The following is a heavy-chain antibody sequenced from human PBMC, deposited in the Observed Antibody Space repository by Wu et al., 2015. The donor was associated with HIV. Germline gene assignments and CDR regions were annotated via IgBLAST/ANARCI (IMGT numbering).Heavy chain of an antibody. Sequence: QVQLVQSGAEVTEPGASVMVSCKASQYTFINYDVHWVRQAAGQGLEWMGWINPKSGHTGYSQNFQGRVTLTRDTSISTAYMELTSLRPDDTAVYYCARGLQPYNFWSGRRSTHPFAPWGQGTLVTVSS. CDR3: ARGLQPYNFWSGRRSTHPFAP. V-gene: IGHV1-8*01. J-gene: IGHJ5*02. CDR1: QYTFINYD. D-gene: IGHD3-3*01. CDR2: INPKSGHT.